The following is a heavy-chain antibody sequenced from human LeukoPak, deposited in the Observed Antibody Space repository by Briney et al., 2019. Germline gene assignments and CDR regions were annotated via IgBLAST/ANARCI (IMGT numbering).Heavy chain of an antibody. V-gene: IGHV3-48*04. CDR2: ITGGSTTK. CDR3: ARDGDIAVATAPYYFDY. J-gene: IGHJ4*02. Sequence: GGSLRLSCATSGFTFTSHAMTWVRQAPGKGLEWVSYITGGSTTKNYADSVKGRFTISRDNAKNSLYLQMNSLRAEDTAIYYCARDGDIAVATAPYYFDYWGQGILVTVSS. CDR1: GFTFTSHA. D-gene: IGHD6-19*01.